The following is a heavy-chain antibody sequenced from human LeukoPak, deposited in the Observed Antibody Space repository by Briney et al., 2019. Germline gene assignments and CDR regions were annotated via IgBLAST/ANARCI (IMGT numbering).Heavy chain of an antibody. CDR2: INPNSGGT. CDR1: GYTFTGYY. CDR3: ARVAGAVTSYYFDY. V-gene: IGHV1-2*02. D-gene: IGHD4-17*01. J-gene: IGHJ4*02. Sequence: GASVKVSCKASGYTFTGYYMHWVRQAPGQGLEWMGWINPNSGGTNYAQKFQGRVTMTRDTSISTAYMELSRLRSDDTAVYYCARVAGAVTSYYFDYWGQGTLVTVSS.